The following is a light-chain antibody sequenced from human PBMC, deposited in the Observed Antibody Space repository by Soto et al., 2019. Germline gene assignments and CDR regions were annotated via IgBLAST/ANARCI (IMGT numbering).Light chain of an antibody. J-gene: IGLJ2*01. CDR2: EVS. V-gene: IGLV2-8*01. CDR3: SSYAGSNLYVV. Sequence: QSALTQPPSASGSPGQSVTISCTGTSSVVGGYNYVSWYQQHPGKAPKLMIYEVSQRPSGVPDRFSGSKSGNTASLTVSGLQPEDEADYYCSSYAGSNLYVVFGGGTKLTVL. CDR1: SSVVGGYNY.